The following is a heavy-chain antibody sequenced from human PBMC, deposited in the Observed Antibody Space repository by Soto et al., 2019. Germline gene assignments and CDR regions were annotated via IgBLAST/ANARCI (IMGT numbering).Heavy chain of an antibody. CDR3: ERGAFIVPPCPGFDN. J-gene: IGHJ4*02. Sequence: SQTLSLTCAISGDSVSSNSVVWNWIRQSPSRGLEWLGRTYYRSKWFYEYAVSVKSRIAINPDTSKNQFSLQLSSVTPEDTAVYYCERGAFIVPPCPGFDNWGQGAPVTVSS. D-gene: IGHD2-2*01. CDR1: GDSVSSNSVV. CDR2: TYYRSKWFY. V-gene: IGHV6-1*01.